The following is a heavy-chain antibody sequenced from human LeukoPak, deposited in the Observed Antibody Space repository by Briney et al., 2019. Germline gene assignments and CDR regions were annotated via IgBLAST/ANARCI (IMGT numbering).Heavy chain of an antibody. Sequence: ASVKVSCKASGYTSTSYGISWVRQAPGQGLEWMGWISAYNGNTNYAQKLQGRVTMTTDTSTSTAYMELRSLRSDDTAVYYCARDNWDSSSVLDDYWGQGTLVTVSS. CDR2: ISAYNGNT. CDR3: ARDNWDSSSVLDDY. V-gene: IGHV1-18*01. J-gene: IGHJ4*02. CDR1: GYTSTSYG. D-gene: IGHD6-6*01.